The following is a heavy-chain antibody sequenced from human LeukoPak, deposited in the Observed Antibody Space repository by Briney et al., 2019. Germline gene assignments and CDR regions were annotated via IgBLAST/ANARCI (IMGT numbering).Heavy chain of an antibody. V-gene: IGHV3-7*04. D-gene: IGHD3-22*01. Sequence: GGSLRLSCAASGFTFSSYWMSWVRQAPGKGLEWVANIKQDGSEKYYVDSVKGRFTISRDNAKNSLYLQMNSLRAEDTAVYYCARGLTYFYDSSGLGGNYYFDYWGQGTLVTVSS. CDR2: IKQDGSEK. J-gene: IGHJ4*02. CDR1: GFTFSSYW. CDR3: ARGLTYFYDSSGLGGNYYFDY.